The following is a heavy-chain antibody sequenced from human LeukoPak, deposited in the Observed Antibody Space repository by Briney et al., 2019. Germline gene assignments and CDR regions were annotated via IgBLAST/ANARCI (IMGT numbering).Heavy chain of an antibody. CDR3: ARGALTTVAEFDY. J-gene: IGHJ4*02. CDR2: ISSSSYI. V-gene: IGHV3-21*01. CDR1: GFTFSSYS. Sequence: GGSLRLSCAASGFTFSSYSMNWVRQAPGKGLEWVSSISSSSYIYYADSVKGRFTISRDNAKNSLYLQMNSLRAEDTAVYYCARGALTTVAEFDYWGQGTLVTVSS. D-gene: IGHD4-23*01.